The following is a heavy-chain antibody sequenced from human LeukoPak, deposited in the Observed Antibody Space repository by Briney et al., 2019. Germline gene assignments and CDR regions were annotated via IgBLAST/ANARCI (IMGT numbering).Heavy chain of an antibody. J-gene: IGHJ6*02. CDR1: GFTFSSDT. V-gene: IGHV3-21*01. Sequence: GGSLRLSCAASGFTFSSDTMSWVRQAPGKGLEWVSSMSSTSKYKYYADSVKGRFTISRDNAKNSLYLQMNSLRADDTAVYYCARDLWTSRDYYGMDVWGQGTRVTVSS. CDR3: ARDLWTSRDYYGMDV. CDR2: MSSTSKYK. D-gene: IGHD2/OR15-2a*01.